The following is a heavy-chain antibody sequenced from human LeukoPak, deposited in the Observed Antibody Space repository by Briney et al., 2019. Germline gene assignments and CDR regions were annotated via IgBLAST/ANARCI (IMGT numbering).Heavy chain of an antibody. CDR3: ARPHIVVVPAATDAFDI. CDR1: GFTCSSYW. J-gene: IGHJ3*02. Sequence: PGGSLRLXCAASGFTCSSYWMHWVRQAPGKGLVWVSRINSDGSSTSYADSVKGRFTISRDNAKNTLYLQMNSLRAEDTAVYYCARPHIVVVPAATDAFDIWGQGTMVTVSS. D-gene: IGHD2-2*01. V-gene: IGHV3-74*01. CDR2: INSDGSST.